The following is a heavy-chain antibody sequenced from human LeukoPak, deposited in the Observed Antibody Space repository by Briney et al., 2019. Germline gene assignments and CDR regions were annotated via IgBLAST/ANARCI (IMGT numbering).Heavy chain of an antibody. J-gene: IGHJ4*02. CDR2: VDPEDGET. Sequence: GASVKVSCKVSGYTFTDYYMHWVQQAPGKGLEWMGLVDPEDGETIYAEKFQGRVTITADTSTDTAYMELSSLRSEGTAVYYCATITGTPFDYWGQGTLVTVSS. D-gene: IGHD1-7*01. V-gene: IGHV1-69-2*01. CDR1: GYTFTDYY. CDR3: ATITGTPFDY.